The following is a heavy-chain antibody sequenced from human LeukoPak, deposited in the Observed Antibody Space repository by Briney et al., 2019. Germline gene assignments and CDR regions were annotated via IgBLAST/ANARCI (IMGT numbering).Heavy chain of an antibody. CDR3: ASNTGTVFDY. CDR2: AYYSGST. Sequence: NPSETLSLTCTVSGGSISSYYWSWIRQPPGKGLEWIGYAYYSGSTEYNPSLRSRVTISLEMSKHQFSLILTSVTAADTAVYYCASNTGTVFDYWGQGALVTVSS. V-gene: IGHV4-59*01. J-gene: IGHJ4*02. CDR1: GGSISSYY. D-gene: IGHD7-27*01.